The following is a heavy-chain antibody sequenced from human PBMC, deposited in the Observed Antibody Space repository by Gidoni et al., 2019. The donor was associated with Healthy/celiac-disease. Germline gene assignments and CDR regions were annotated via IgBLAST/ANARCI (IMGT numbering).Heavy chain of an antibody. J-gene: IGHJ6*03. D-gene: IGHD3-10*01. CDR1: GFTFSSYA. CDR2: ISGSGGST. V-gene: IGHV3-23*01. CDR3: AKDMVPEPAGYMDV. Sequence: EVQLLESGGGLVQPGGSLRLSCAASGFTFSSYAMSWVRQAPGKGLEWVSAISGSGGSTYYAASVKGRFTISRDNSKNTLYLQMNSLRAEDTAVYYCAKDMVPEPAGYMDVWGKGTTVTVSS.